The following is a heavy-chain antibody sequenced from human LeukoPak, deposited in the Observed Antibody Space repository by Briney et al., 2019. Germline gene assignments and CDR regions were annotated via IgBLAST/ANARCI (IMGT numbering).Heavy chain of an antibody. J-gene: IGHJ6*02. Sequence: PGGSLRLSCAASGFTFSSYAMSWVRQAPGKGLEYVSAISSNGGSTYYADSVKGRFTISRDNSKNTLYLQMSSLRAEDTAVYYCVKDIQWGGGSCYPQPCYYYYGMDVWGQGTTLTVPS. V-gene: IGHV3-64D*09. CDR2: ISSNGGST. D-gene: IGHD2-15*01. CDR1: GFTFSSYA. CDR3: VKDIQWGGGSCYPQPCYYYYGMDV.